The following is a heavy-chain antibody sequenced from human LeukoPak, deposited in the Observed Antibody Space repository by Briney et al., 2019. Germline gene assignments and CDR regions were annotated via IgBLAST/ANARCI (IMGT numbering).Heavy chain of an antibody. CDR2: IYYTGST. D-gene: IGHD6-19*01. J-gene: IGHJ4*02. CDR3: ARAPEYSSGRFAY. Sequence: SETLSLTCTVSGGSLSGYYWTWIRQPPGKGLEWIGYIYYTGSTSYNPSLKSRVTISLDTSKNQFSLKLNSVTAADTAVYLCARAPEYSSGRFAYWGQGTLVTVSS. CDR1: GGSLSGYY. V-gene: IGHV4-59*01.